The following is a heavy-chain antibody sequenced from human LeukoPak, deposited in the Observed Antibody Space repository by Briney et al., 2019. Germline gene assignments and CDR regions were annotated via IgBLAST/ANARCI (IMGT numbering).Heavy chain of an antibody. CDR3: ASKPYYYGSGSYYDWFDP. J-gene: IGHJ5*02. D-gene: IGHD3-10*01. Sequence: GGSLRLSCAASGFTFDDYTMHWVRQAPGKGLEWVSLISWDGGSTYYADSVKGRFTISRDNAKNSLYLQMNSLRAEDTAVYYCASKPYYYGSGSYYDWFDPWGQGTLVTVSS. V-gene: IGHV3-43*01. CDR2: ISWDGGST. CDR1: GFTFDDYT.